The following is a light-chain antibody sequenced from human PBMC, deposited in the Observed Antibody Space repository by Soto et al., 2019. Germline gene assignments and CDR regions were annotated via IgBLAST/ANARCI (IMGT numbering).Light chain of an antibody. CDR3: SSYTKSSTLVI. Sequence: QSVLTQPASVSGSPGQSITISCTGTSSDVGGYNFVSWYQQSPGKAPTLMMYDVSNRPSGVSNRFSGSKSGNTASLTISGLQAEDEADYYCSSYTKSSTLVIFGGGTKLTV. CDR2: DVS. CDR1: SSDVGGYNF. V-gene: IGLV2-14*01. J-gene: IGLJ2*01.